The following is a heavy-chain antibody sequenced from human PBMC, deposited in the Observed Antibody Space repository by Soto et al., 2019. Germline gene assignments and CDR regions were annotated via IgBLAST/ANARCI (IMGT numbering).Heavy chain of an antibody. CDR1: GFNFRNYA. CDR3: ARDRSADRFGQYFQH. Sequence: GGSLRLSCAASGFNFRNYAMHWVRQAPGKGLEWVAVIWSDGSEKYYGASVTGRVSISRDNFKNTVSLQMNSLRVEDTAVYYCARDRSADRFGQYFQHCGPGTLVTVSS. D-gene: IGHD3-3*01. V-gene: IGHV3-33*01. J-gene: IGHJ1*01. CDR2: IWSDGSEK.